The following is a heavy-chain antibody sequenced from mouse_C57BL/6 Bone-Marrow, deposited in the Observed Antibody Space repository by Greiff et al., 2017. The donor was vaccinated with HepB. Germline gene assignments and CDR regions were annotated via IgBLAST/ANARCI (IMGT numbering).Heavy chain of an antibody. D-gene: IGHD2-1*01. Sequence: VQLKQSGPELVKPGASVKIPCKASGYTFTDYNMDWVKQSHGKSLEWIGDINPNNGGTIYNQKFKGKATLTVDKSSSTAYMELRSLTSEDTAVYYCASSGGNPYYYAMDYWGQGTSVTVSS. CDR3: ASSGGNPYYYAMDY. CDR1: GYTFTDYN. CDR2: INPNNGGT. V-gene: IGHV1-18*01. J-gene: IGHJ4*01.